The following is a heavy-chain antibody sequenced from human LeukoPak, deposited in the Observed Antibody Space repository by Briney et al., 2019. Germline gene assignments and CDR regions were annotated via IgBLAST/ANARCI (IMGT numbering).Heavy chain of an antibody. CDR3: AGISYGHYYYMDV. CDR2: INHSGST. V-gene: IGHV4-34*01. CDR1: GGSFSGYY. J-gene: IGHJ6*03. D-gene: IGHD3-16*01. Sequence: SETLSLTCAVYGGSFSGYYWSWIRQPPGKGLEWIGEINHSGSTNYNPSLKSRVTISVDTSKNQFSLKLSSVTAADTAVYYCAGISYGHYYYMDVWGKGTTVTVSS.